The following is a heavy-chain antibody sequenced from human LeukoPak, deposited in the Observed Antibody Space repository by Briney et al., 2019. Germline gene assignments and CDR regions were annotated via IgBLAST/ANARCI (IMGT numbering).Heavy chain of an antibody. D-gene: IGHD1-26*01. Sequence: ASAKVSCKSSGYTFSIYGFTWVRHAPGQGLEWMGWISAYNGKTLYAEKFQGRVTMTTDTATSTVYMELRSLRSDDTAVYYCARVSYLRPSDYMDVWGKGTTVTVSS. V-gene: IGHV1-18*01. CDR3: ARVSYLRPSDYMDV. J-gene: IGHJ6*03. CDR1: GYTFSIYG. CDR2: ISAYNGKT.